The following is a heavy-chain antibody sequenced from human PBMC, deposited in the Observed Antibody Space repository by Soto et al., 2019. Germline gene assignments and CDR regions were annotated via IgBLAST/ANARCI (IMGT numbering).Heavy chain of an antibody. CDR3: ARDRNNWSYFDY. V-gene: IGHV4-59*01. J-gene: IGHJ4*02. CDR2: IYYSGNT. CDR1: GASIISYY. D-gene: IGHD1-20*01. Sequence: SDTLSLTCTVTGASIISYYWSWILQPPGKGLECIGYIYYSGNTNYNPSLKSRVTISADTSKNQFSLKLSSVTAADTAVYYCARDRNNWSYFDYWGQGMLVTVS.